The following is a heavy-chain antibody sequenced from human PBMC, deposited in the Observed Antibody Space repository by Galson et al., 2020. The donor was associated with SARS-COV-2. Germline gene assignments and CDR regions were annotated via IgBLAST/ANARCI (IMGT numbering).Heavy chain of an antibody. V-gene: IGHV4-31*03. CDR2: IYYSGST. D-gene: IGHD7-27*01. Sequence: SETLSLTCTVSGGSISSGGYYWSWIRQHPGKGLEWIGYIYYSGSTYYNPSLKSRVTISVDTSKNQFSLKLSSVTAADTAVYYCARVPLGIAGDAFDIWGQGTMVTVSS. CDR3: ARVPLGIAGDAFDI. CDR1: GGSISSGGYY. J-gene: IGHJ3*02.